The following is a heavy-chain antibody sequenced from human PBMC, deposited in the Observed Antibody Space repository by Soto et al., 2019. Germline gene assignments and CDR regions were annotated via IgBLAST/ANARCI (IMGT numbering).Heavy chain of an antibody. V-gene: IGHV3-23*01. D-gene: IGHD3-10*01. CDR2: ISGSGGST. CDR3: AKGLRGVIMVDPFDY. CDR1: GFTFSSYA. Sequence: EVQLLESGGGLVQPGGSLRLSCAASGFTFSSYAMSWVRQAPGKGLEWVSGISGSGGSTYYADSVKGRFTISRDNSKNTLYLQMNSLRAEDTAVYYCAKGLRGVIMVDPFDYWGQGTLVTVSS. J-gene: IGHJ4*02.